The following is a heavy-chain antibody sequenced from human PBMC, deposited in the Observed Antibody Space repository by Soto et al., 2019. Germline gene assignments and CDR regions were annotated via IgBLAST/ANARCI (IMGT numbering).Heavy chain of an antibody. CDR2: ISYDGSNK. V-gene: IGHV3-30*04. J-gene: IGHJ4*02. D-gene: IGHD2-2*01. Sequence: QVQLVESGGGVVQPGRSLRLSCAASGFTFSSYAIHWVRQAPGKGLEWVAVISYDGSNKYYADSVKGRFTISRDNSKNTMYLQMNSLRAEDTAVYYCATERDILFVPASPFWDYWGQGTLVTVSS. CDR1: GFTFSSYA. CDR3: ATERDILFVPASPFWDY.